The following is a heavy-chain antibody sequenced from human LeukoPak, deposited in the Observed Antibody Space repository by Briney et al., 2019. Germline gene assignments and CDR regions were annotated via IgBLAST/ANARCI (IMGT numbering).Heavy chain of an antibody. J-gene: IGHJ6*03. CDR3: ARGRNWNYSTGGYYYYYYMDV. Sequence: PSETLSLTCGVYGGSYSDYYWSLIRQPPGKGLEWIGEINHSGITNYNPSLKSRVTISLDTSKNQFSLKLSSVTAADTAVYYCARGRNWNYSTGGYYYYYYMDVWGKGTTVTVSS. V-gene: IGHV4-34*01. D-gene: IGHD1-7*01. CDR2: INHSGIT. CDR1: GGSYSDYY.